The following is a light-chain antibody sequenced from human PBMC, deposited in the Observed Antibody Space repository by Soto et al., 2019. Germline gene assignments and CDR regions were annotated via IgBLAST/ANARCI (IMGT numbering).Light chain of an antibody. CDR2: GNN. CDR3: QSYDSSLDVV. V-gene: IGLV1-40*01. J-gene: IGLJ2*01. Sequence: QSVLTQPPSVSGGPGQRVTISCTGSSSNIGAGYDVHWYQQLPGTAPKLLIYGNNNRPSGVPDRFSGSKSGTSASLAITGLQAEDETDYYCQSYDSSLDVVFGGGTKLTVL. CDR1: SSNIGAGYD.